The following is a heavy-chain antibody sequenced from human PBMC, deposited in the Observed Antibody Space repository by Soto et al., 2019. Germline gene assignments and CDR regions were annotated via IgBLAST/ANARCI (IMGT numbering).Heavy chain of an antibody. V-gene: IGHV1-24*01. D-gene: IGHD2-2*01. Sequence: VSVTVYCQVAGYTLTDLSMHLVRQAPGKGLEWMGGFDPEDGETIYAQKFQGRVTMTEDTSTDTAYMELSSLRSEDTAVYYCATVTRGPAIVVVPAAMADYYYYYMDVWGKGTTVTVSS. CDR3: ATVTRGPAIVVVPAAMADYYYYYMDV. J-gene: IGHJ6*03. CDR1: GYTLTDLS. CDR2: FDPEDGET.